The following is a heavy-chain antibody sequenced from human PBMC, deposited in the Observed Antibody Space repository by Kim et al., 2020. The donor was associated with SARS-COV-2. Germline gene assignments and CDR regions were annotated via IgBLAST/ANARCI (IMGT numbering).Heavy chain of an antibody. Sequence: GGSLRLSCAASGFTFSSYSMNWVRQAPGKGLEWVSSISSSSSYIYYADSVKGRFTISRDNAKNSLYLQMNSLRAEDTAVYYCARGFSNYGPAPGIWGQGTMVTVSS. J-gene: IGHJ3*02. CDR3: ARGFSNYGPAPGI. V-gene: IGHV3-21*01. D-gene: IGHD3-10*01. CDR1: GFTFSSYS. CDR2: ISSSSSYI.